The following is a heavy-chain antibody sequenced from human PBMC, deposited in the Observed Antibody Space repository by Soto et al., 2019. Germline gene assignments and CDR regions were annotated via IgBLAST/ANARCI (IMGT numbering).Heavy chain of an antibody. D-gene: IGHD6-13*01. Sequence: SGPTLVNPTQALTLTCTFSGFSLSTSGVGVGWIRQPPGKALEWLALIYWDGDKRYSPSLKSRLTITKDTSKNQVVLTMTNMDPVDTATYYCAHNVLAAPVRYYIDYWGQGTLVTVSS. CDR2: IYWDGDK. CDR1: GFSLSTSGVG. CDR3: AHNVLAAPVRYYIDY. J-gene: IGHJ4*02. V-gene: IGHV2-5*02.